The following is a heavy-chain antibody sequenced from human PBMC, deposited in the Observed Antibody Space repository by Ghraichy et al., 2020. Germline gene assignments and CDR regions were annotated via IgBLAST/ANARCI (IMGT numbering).Heavy chain of an antibody. CDR1: GFTFDDYA. J-gene: IGHJ2*01. CDR2: ISWNSGSI. D-gene: IGHD6-13*01. Sequence: SLRLSCAASGFTFDDYAMHWVRQAPGKGLEWVSGISWNSGSIGYADSVKGRFTISRDNAKNSLYLQMNSLRAEDTALYYCAKAITGIAAAGPYWYFDLWGRGTLVTVSS. V-gene: IGHV3-9*01. CDR3: AKAITGIAAAGPYWYFDL.